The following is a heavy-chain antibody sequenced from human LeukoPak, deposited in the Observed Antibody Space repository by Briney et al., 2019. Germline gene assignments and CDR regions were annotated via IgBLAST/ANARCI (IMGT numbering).Heavy chain of an antibody. D-gene: IGHD3-10*01. V-gene: IGHV3-30*02. J-gene: IGHJ6*02. CDR2: IRCDGSNK. Sequence: SGGSLRLSCAASGFTFSSYGMHWVRQAPGKGLEWVAFIRCDGSNKYYADSVKGRFTISRDNSKNTLYLQMNSLRAEDTAVYYCAKGPIYYGSGSYKSYYYYGMDVWGQGTTVTVSS. CDR3: AKGPIYYGSGSYKSYYYYGMDV. CDR1: GFTFSSYG.